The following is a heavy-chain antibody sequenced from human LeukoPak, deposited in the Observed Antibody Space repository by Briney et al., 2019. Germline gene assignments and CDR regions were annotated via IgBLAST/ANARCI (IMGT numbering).Heavy chain of an antibody. CDR3: ATAVAGIFDY. Sequence: GGSLRLSCAVSGITLSNYGMSWVRQAPGKGLEWVAGISGSGGKTNYADSVKGRFTISRDNSKNTLYLQMNSLRAEDTAVYYCATAVAGIFDYWGQGTLVTVSS. CDR1: GITLSNYG. D-gene: IGHD6-19*01. CDR2: ISGSGGKT. V-gene: IGHV3-23*01. J-gene: IGHJ4*02.